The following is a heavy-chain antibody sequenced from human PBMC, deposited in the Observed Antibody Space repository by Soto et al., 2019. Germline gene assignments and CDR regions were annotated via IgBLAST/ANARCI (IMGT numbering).Heavy chain of an antibody. CDR2: ISAYNGNT. Sequence: ASVKVSCEASAYTFSSYGISGXGRXXXXXXXXXGWISAYNGNTNYAQKLQGRVTMTTDTSTSTAYMELRSLRSDDTAVYYCARDFRSPHYYDSSGYYGDFDYWGQGTLVTVS. CDR1: AYTFSSYG. V-gene: IGHV1-18*01. D-gene: IGHD3-22*01. J-gene: IGHJ4*02. CDR3: ARDFRSPHYYDSSGYYGDFDY.